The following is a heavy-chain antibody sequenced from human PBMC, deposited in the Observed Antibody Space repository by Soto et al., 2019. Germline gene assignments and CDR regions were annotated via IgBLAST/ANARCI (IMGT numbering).Heavy chain of an antibody. V-gene: IGHV3-74*01. CDR1: GFTFSSYW. D-gene: IGHD2-21*01. CDR2: INSDASTT. Sequence: EVQLVESGGGLVQPGGSLRLSCAASGFTFSSYWMHWVRQAPGKGLVWVSRINSDASTTTYADSVKGRFTISRDNAKNTLYLQMNSLRAEDTSVYYCARGKADRGSGDCDYWGQGTLVTVST. J-gene: IGHJ4*02. CDR3: ARGKADRGSGDCDY.